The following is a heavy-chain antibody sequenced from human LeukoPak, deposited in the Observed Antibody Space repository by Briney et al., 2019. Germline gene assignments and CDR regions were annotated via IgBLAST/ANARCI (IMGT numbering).Heavy chain of an antibody. V-gene: IGHV4-39*01. D-gene: IGHD2-8*02. CDR3: VRHDGTGRGDAFDV. CDR2: ISYSGIT. Sequence: SETLSLTCPVSGGSISGGSYYWGWIRQPPGKGLEWIGSISYSGITYYNPSLKGRVTISADMPNNQFSLRLTSVTAADTAVYYCVRHDGTGRGDAFDVWGQGTMLTVSS. CDR1: GGSISGGSYY. J-gene: IGHJ3*01.